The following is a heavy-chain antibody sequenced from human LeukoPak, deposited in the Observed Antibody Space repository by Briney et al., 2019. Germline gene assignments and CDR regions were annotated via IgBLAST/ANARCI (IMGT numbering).Heavy chain of an antibody. D-gene: IGHD1-26*01. CDR2: INHSGST. J-gene: IGHJ4*02. V-gene: IGHV4-34*03. CDR1: GGSFSGYY. Sequence: SETLSLTCAVYGGSFSGYYWSWIRQPPGKGLEWIGEINHSGSTNYNPSLKSRVTISVDTSKNQFSLKLSSVTAADTAVYYCITEQDPLSFDYWGQGTLVTVSS. CDR3: ITEQDPLSFDY.